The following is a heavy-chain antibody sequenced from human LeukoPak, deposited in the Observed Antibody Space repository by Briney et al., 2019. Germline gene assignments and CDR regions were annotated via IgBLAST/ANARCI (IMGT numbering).Heavy chain of an antibody. CDR2: INHTGRT. Sequence: SETLSLTCAVYGGSFSDYFWSWIRQPPGKGLEWIGEINHTGRTNYDPSLKSRVTISVDTSKNRFSLRLTSVTAADTAVYYCARGRGYCSGGTCFNWFDPWGQGTLVTVSS. CDR1: GGSFSDYF. CDR3: ARGRGYCSGGTCFNWFDP. D-gene: IGHD2-15*01. V-gene: IGHV4-34*01. J-gene: IGHJ5*02.